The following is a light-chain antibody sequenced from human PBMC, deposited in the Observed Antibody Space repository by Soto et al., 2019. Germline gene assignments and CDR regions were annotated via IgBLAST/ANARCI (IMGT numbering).Light chain of an antibody. CDR2: KAS. J-gene: IGKJ4*01. V-gene: IGKV1-5*03. CDR3: QQYGSYPFS. CDR1: QSINNW. Sequence: DIQMTQSPSTLSASVGDRVTITCRASQSINNWLAWYQQKPGKAPKLLISKASNLKSGVPSRVSGSGSGTEFTLPISSLEPGDFASYYCQQYGSYPFSFGGGTKGVI.